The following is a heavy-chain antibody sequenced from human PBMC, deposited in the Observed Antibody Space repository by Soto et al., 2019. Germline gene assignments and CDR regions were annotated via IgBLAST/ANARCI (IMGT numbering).Heavy chain of an antibody. CDR3: ARDLYASGIWYGMDV. CDR1: GGSISSYY. J-gene: IGHJ6*02. V-gene: IGHV4-4*07. D-gene: IGHD3-10*01. Sequence: KPSETLSLTCTVSGGSISSYYWSWIRQPAGKGLEWIGRIYSSGSTNYNPSLNSRVTMSLDTSKNHLSLRLSSVAAADTAVYYCARDLYASGIWYGMDVWGQGTTVTVSS. CDR2: IYSSGST.